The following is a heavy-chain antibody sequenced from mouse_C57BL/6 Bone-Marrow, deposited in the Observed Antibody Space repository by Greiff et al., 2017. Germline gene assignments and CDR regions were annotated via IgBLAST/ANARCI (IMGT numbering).Heavy chain of an antibody. CDR3: TARYCSSCWFAY. Sequence: EVQLVESGAELVRPGASVKLSCTASGFNIKDYYMHWVKQRPEQGLEWIGRIDPEDGDTEYAPKFQGKATMTADTSSNTAYLQLSILTSEDTAVYYCTARYCSSCWFAYWGQGTLVTVSA. CDR1: GFNIKDYY. J-gene: IGHJ3*01. V-gene: IGHV14-1*01. CDR2: IDPEDGDT. D-gene: IGHD1-1*01.